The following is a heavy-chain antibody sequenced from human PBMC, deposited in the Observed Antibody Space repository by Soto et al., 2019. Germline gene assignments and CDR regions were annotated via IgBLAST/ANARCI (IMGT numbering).Heavy chain of an antibody. CDR3: ARALSNYYDSSGYLSYYYYYGMDV. CDR2: IIPIFGTA. Sequence: QVQLVQSGAEVKKPGSSVKVSCKASGGTFSSYAISWVRRAPGQGLEWMGGIIPIFGTANYAQKFQGRVTITADESTSTAYMELSSLRSEDTAVYYCARALSNYYDSSGYLSYYYYYGMDVWGQGTTVTVSS. CDR1: GGTFSSYA. V-gene: IGHV1-69*01. J-gene: IGHJ6*02. D-gene: IGHD3-22*01.